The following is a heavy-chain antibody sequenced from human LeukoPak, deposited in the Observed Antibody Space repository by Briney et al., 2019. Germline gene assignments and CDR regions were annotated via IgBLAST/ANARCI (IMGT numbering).Heavy chain of an antibody. V-gene: IGHV4-34*01. CDR2: INDRGST. CDR1: GGSLSGYY. CDR3: AISREYSSTWYSISWYMDV. J-gene: IGHJ6*03. D-gene: IGHD6-13*01. Sequence: SETLSLTCALYGGSLSGYYWSWIRQPPGKGPGWIGEINDRGSTNYNPSLRSRITISVDTSKNQFSLKVTSVTAAYTAVYYCAISREYSSTWYSISWYMDVWGKGTSVTVSS.